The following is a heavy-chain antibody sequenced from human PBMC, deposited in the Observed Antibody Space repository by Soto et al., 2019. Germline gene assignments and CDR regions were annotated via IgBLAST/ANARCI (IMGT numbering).Heavy chain of an antibody. CDR1: GFTFSNDA. CDR3: AKKFYPQFES. J-gene: IGHJ4*02. Sequence: EVQLLESGGGLVQPGGSLRLSCAASGFTFSNDAMGWVRQAPGKGLEWVSAINTGGDKRYYADSVKGRFTISRDNSKNTLYLQMHSLRGEDTATYYCAKKFYPQFESWGQGTLLTVSS. CDR2: INTGGDKR. V-gene: IGHV3-23*01.